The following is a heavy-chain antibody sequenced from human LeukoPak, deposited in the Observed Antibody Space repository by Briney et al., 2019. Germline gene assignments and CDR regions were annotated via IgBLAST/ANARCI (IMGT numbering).Heavy chain of an antibody. Sequence: GGSLRLSCAASGFTFSSYAMSWVRQAPGKGLEWVSAISGSGGSTYYADSVKGRFTISRDNSKNTLYLQMNSLRAEDTAVYHCAKVTQSDLYCSGGSCYQYYFDYWGQGTLVTVSS. CDR2: ISGSGGST. CDR3: AKVTQSDLYCSGGSCYQYYFDY. V-gene: IGHV3-23*01. D-gene: IGHD2-15*01. CDR1: GFTFSSYA. J-gene: IGHJ4*02.